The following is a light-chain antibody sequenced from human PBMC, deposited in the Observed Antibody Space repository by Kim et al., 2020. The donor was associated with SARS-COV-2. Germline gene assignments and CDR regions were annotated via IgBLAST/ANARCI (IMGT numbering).Light chain of an antibody. CDR2: GAS. V-gene: IGKV3-20*01. CDR3: QQYGSSPRRYT. J-gene: IGKJ2*01. CDR1: QSVSSSY. Sequence: PGERAALAGRASQSVSSSYLAWYQQKPGQAPRLLIYGASSRATGVPDRFRGSGSGTDFTLTISRLEPEDFAVYYCQQYGSSPRRYTFGQGTKLEI.